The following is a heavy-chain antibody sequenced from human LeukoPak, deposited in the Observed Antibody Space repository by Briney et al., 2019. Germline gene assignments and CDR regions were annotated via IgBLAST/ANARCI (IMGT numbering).Heavy chain of an antibody. CDR2: IGTSSNYI. J-gene: IGHJ3*02. D-gene: IGHD3-10*01. Sequence: GGSLRLSCAASGLSVSSSYMSWVRQAPGKGLEWVSFIGTSSNYIYYADSMKGRFTISRDNAKNSLYLQMNSLRVEDTAVYYCARGRSITINRGVAISDGFDIWGQGTMVTVSS. CDR1: GLSVSSSY. CDR3: ARGRSITINRGVAISDGFDI. V-gene: IGHV3-21*01.